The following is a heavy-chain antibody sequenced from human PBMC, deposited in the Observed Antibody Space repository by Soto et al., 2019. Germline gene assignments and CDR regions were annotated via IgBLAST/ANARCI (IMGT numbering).Heavy chain of an antibody. Sequence: SETLSLTCTVSGGSISSYYWSWIRQPPGKGLEWIGYIYYSGSTNYNPSLKSRVTISVDTSKNQFSLKLSSVTAADTAVYYCAGVELELQPYYYYGMDVSGQRPTVTFS. D-gene: IGHD1-7*01. CDR2: IYYSGST. V-gene: IGHV4-59*01. CDR3: AGVELELQPYYYYGMDV. CDR1: GGSISSYY. J-gene: IGHJ6*02.